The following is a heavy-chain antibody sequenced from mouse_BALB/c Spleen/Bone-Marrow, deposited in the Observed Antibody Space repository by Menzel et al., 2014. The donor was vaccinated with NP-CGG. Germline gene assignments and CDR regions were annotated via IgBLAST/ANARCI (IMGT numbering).Heavy chain of an antibody. CDR2: IDPANGNT. D-gene: IGHD1-2*01. CDR1: GFNIKDTY. V-gene: IGHV14-3*02. J-gene: IGHJ2*01. CDR3: ARYYYSYYFDY. Sequence: EVKLMESGAELVKPGASVKLSCTASGFNIKDTYMHWVKQRPEQGLEWIGRIDPANGNTKYDPKFQGKATITADTSSNTAYLQLSSLTSEDTAVYYCARYYYSYYFDYWGQGTTLTVSS.